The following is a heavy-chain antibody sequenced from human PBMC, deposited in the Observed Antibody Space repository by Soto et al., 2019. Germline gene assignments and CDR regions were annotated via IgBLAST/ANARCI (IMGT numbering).Heavy chain of an antibody. V-gene: IGHV1-69*01. Sequence: QVQLVQSGAEVKRPGSSVKVACTTSGGTFNSYALSWVRQAPGQGLEWVGGIIPIFRTPMYAQKFQGRVTITADESTTTAYLELRRLTSDDTAIYYCARARSGHTHGSAWVDPWGQGSLITVSS. CDR1: GGTFNSYA. J-gene: IGHJ5*02. CDR2: IIPIFRTP. D-gene: IGHD3-10*01. CDR3: ARARSGHTHGSAWVDP.